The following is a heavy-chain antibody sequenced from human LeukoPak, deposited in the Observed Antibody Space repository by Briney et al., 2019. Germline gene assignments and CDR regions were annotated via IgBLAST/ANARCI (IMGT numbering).Heavy chain of an antibody. CDR2: ISGSGDNT. CDR3: AKGSYYDSSGSFYFDY. J-gene: IGHJ4*02. Sequence: GGSLRLSCAASGFTFGSYAMSWVRQAPGKGLEWVSGISGSGDNTYYADSVKGRFTISRDNSKNTLYVQVNSLGTEDTAAYYCAKGSYYDSSGSFYFDYWGQGTLVTVSS. CDR1: GFTFGSYA. V-gene: IGHV3-23*01. D-gene: IGHD3-22*01.